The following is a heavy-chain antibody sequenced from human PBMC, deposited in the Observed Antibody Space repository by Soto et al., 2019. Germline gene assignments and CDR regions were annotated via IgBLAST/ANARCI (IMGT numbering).Heavy chain of an antibody. V-gene: IGHV4-30-2*01. D-gene: IGHD2-2*01. CDR3: DRVPDR. Sequence: QLQLQESGSGLVKPSQTLSLTCAVSGGSISSGGYSWSWIRQPPGKGLEWIGYIYDSGSTYYNPSLDSRFTNSVDRSKTQFSLQLSSVAAAGTSVYDRDRVPDRWGQGTLVTVSS. J-gene: IGHJ5*02. CDR1: GGSISSGGYS. CDR2: IYDSGST.